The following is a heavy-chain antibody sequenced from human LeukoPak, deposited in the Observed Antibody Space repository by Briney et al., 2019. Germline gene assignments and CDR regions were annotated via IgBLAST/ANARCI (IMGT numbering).Heavy chain of an antibody. CDR3: AYRNNFEY. CDR1: GFSLSGHW. J-gene: IGHJ4*02. V-gene: IGHV3-7*05. CDR2: IKAGGSEE. D-gene: IGHD1-26*01. Sequence: GGSLRLSCATSGFSLSGHWMNWVRQPPGKGLEWVANIKAGGSEEYYVDSVKGRFTISRDDAKRTVDLQMDNLRTEDTAVYYCAYRNNFEYWGQGTLVTVSS.